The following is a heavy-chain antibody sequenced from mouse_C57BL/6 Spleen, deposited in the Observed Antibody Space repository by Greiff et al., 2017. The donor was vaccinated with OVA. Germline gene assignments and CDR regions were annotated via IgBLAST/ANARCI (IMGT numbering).Heavy chain of an antibody. V-gene: IGHV1-50*01. CDR3: ARWPYYYGSSYAMDY. Sequence: QVQLQQPGAELVKPGASVKLSCKASGYTFTSYWMQWVKQRPGQGLEWIGEIDPSDSYTNYNQKFKGKATLTVDTSSNTAYMQLSSLTSEDSAVYYCARWPYYYGSSYAMDYWGQGTSVTVSS. CDR1: GYTFTSYW. CDR2: IDPSDSYT. D-gene: IGHD1-1*01. J-gene: IGHJ4*01.